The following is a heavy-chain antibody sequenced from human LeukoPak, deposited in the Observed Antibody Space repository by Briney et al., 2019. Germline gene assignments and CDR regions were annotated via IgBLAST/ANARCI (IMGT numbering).Heavy chain of an antibody. J-gene: IGHJ4*02. CDR3: ARAFGGVIFRAQTQFDY. CDR2: IYTSGST. Sequence: SETLSLTCTVSGDSITSGIHYWSWFRQPAGKGLEWIGRIYTSGSTNYNPSLKSRVTISVDTSKNQFSLKLSSVTAADTAVYYCARAFGGVIFRAQTQFDYWGQGTLVTVSS. CDR1: GDSITSGIHY. V-gene: IGHV4-61*02. D-gene: IGHD3-10*01.